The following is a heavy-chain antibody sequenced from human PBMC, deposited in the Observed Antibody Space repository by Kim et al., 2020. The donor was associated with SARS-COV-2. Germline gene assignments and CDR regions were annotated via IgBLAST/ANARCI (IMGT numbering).Heavy chain of an antibody. CDR1: GGSISSSSYY. CDR3: ARQGAEMGYGMDV. Sequence: SETLSLTCTVSGGSISSSSYYWGWIRQPPGKGLEWIGSIYYSGSTYYNPSLKSRVTISVDTSKNQFSRKLSSVTAADTAVYYCARQGAEMGYGMDVWGQGTAVTVYS. CDR2: IYYSGST. D-gene: IGHD1-26*01. V-gene: IGHV4-39*01. J-gene: IGHJ6*02.